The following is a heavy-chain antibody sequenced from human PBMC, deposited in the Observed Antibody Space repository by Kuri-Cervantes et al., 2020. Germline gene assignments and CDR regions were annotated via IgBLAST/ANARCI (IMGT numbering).Heavy chain of an antibody. CDR2: ISSSGSTI. CDR3: ARDGPMDDSSGYYYGYYYYGMDV. V-gene: IGHV3-11*01. J-gene: IGHJ6*02. D-gene: IGHD3-22*01. CDR1: GFTFSDYY. Sequence: GGSLRLSCAASGFTFSDYYMSWVRQAPGKGLGWVSYISSSGSTIYYADSVKGRFTISRDNAKNSLYLQMNSLRAEDTAVYYRARDGPMDDSSGYYYGYYYYGMDVWGQGTTVTVSS.